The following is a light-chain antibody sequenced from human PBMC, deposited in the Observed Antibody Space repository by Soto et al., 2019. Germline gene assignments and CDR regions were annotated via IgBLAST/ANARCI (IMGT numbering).Light chain of an antibody. Sequence: EIVLTQSPGTLSFSPGERATLSCRASQSVTSNYLAWYQQRPGQAPRLLIYGASNRATGVPDRFSGSGSGTDFTLTISRLEPEDFAVYYCQQYGSSPRTFGQGTKVDIK. CDR3: QQYGSSPRT. CDR1: QSVTSNY. CDR2: GAS. J-gene: IGKJ1*01. V-gene: IGKV3-20*01.